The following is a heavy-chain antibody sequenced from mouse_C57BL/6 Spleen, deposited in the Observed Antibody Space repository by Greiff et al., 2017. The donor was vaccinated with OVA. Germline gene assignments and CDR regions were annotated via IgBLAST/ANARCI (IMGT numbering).Heavy chain of an antibody. J-gene: IGHJ4*01. CDR2: IYPGDGDT. CDR1: GYAFSSYW. V-gene: IGHV1-80*01. Sequence: QVQLQQPGAELVKPGASVKLSCKASGYAFSSYWMHWVKQRPGQGLEWIGQIYPGDGDTNYNGKFKGKATLTVDKSSSTAYMQLSSLTSEDSAVYFCARYYDSNYGYIDYWGKGTSVTVSS. D-gene: IGHD2-5*01. CDR3: ARYYDSNYGYIDY.